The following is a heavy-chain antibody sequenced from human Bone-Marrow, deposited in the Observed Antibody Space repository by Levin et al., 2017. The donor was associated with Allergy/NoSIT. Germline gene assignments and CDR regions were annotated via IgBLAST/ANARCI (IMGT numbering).Heavy chain of an antibody. V-gene: IGHV4-39*07. CDR3: ARTNDEYVWGSPVFDY. D-gene: IGHD3-16*01. Sequence: RCYGHGVTQHPGKGLEWIGSIYYSGSTYYNPSLKSRVTISVDTSKNQFSLKLSSVTAADTAVYHCARTNDEYVWGSPVFDYWGQGTLVTVSS. J-gene: IGHJ4*02. CDR1: RCY. CDR2: IYYSGST.